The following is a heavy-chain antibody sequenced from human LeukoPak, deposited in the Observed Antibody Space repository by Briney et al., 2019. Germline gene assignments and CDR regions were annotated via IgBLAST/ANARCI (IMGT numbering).Heavy chain of an antibody. CDR1: GGSISSYY. Sequence: SESMSLACTVSGGSISSYYWSWIRQPPGGGREWVGYIYYSGSTTYNPSLKGQLPISVDTSKNQFSLKLSSVTAADTAVYYCARVYYDFWSGHRTNDYMDVWGKGTTVTVSS. CDR3: ARVYYDFWSGHRTNDYMDV. J-gene: IGHJ6*03. D-gene: IGHD3-3*01. V-gene: IGHV4-59*01. CDR2: IYYSGST.